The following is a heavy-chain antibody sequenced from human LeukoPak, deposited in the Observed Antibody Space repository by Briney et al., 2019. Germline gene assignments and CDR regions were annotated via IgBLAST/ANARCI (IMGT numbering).Heavy chain of an antibody. CDR1: GFTFNSYE. J-gene: IGHJ6*03. V-gene: IGHV3-48*03. CDR3: ARDGTNYYYYMDV. D-gene: IGHD1/OR15-1a*01. CDR2: IDSSGSTI. Sequence: GGSLRLSCAASGFTFNSYEMNWVRQAPGKGLEWLSYIDSSGSTIYYADSVKGRFTISRDNAKNSVYLQMNSLRAEDTAVYYCARDGTNYYYYMDVWGKGTTVSISS.